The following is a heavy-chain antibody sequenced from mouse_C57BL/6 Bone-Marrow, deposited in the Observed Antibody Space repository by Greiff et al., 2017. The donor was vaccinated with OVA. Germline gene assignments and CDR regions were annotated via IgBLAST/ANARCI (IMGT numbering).Heavy chain of an antibody. D-gene: IGHD2-4*01. CDR2: IDPENGDT. V-gene: IGHV14-4*01. CDR1: GFNIKDDY. J-gene: IGHJ4*01. Sequence: VQLQQSGAELVRPGASVKLSCTASGFNIKDDYMHWVKQRPEQGLEWIGWIDPENGDTEYASKFQGKATITADTSSNTAYLQLSSLTSEDTAVYYCTTGPDYDVGYYAMDYWGQGTSVTVSS. CDR3: TTGPDYDVGYYAMDY.